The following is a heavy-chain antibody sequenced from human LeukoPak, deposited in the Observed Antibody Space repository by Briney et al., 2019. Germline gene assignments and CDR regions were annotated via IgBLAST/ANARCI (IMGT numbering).Heavy chain of an antibody. J-gene: IGHJ4*02. D-gene: IGHD1-26*01. Sequence: GGSLRLSCIASGFSFSGHWIHWARQLPGKGLVWVSRISPTGSTTSYADSVKGRFTISRDNSKNTLYLQMNSLRAEDTAVYYCARVGGSSSVDYWGQGTLVTVSS. CDR3: ARVGGSSSVDY. CDR2: ISPTGSTT. V-gene: IGHV3-74*01. CDR1: GFSFSGHW.